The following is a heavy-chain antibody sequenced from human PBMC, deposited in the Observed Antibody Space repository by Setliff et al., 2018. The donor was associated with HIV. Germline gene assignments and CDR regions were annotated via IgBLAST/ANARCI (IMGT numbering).Heavy chain of an antibody. CDR3: ARALAGGSGWNYFDL. CDR1: GASFIRSRYY. D-gene: IGHD6-19*01. J-gene: IGHJ4*02. Sequence: LSLTCTVSGASFIRSRYYWSWIRQPAGKGLEWIGQVYTTGSASYNPSLESRVTILEALSKNQFSLNLDSVTAAATAVYFCARALAGGSGWNYFDLWGPGTLVTVTS. V-gene: IGHV4-61*09. CDR2: VYTTGSA.